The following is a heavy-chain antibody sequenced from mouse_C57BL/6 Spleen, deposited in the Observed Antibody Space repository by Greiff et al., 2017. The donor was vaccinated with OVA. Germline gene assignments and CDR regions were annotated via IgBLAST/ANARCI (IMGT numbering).Heavy chain of an antibody. V-gene: IGHV5-16*01. CDR1: GFTFSDYY. CDR2: INYDGSST. Sequence: DVHLVESEGGLVQPGRSLKLSCTASGFTFSDYYMAWVRQVPEKGLEWVANINYDGSSTNYLDSLKSRFLISRDNAKNNLYLQMSSLKSEDTATYYCARDTNYYGSSYWAMDYWGQGTSVTVSS. J-gene: IGHJ4*01. CDR3: ARDTNYYGSSYWAMDY. D-gene: IGHD1-1*01.